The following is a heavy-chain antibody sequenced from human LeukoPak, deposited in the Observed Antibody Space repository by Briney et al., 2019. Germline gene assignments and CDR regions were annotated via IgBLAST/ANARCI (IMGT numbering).Heavy chain of an antibody. Sequence: GGSLRLSCAASGFTFSSYWMSWVRQAPGKGLEWVANIKEDGTEIYYVDSVKGRFTISRDNAKNSLYLQMSSMRAEDTAAYYCASRPPHGDFLVFDYWGQGTLVTVSS. V-gene: IGHV3-7*02. CDR3: ASRPPHGDFLVFDY. J-gene: IGHJ4*02. CDR1: GFTFSSYW. D-gene: IGHD2-21*01. CDR2: IKEDGTEI.